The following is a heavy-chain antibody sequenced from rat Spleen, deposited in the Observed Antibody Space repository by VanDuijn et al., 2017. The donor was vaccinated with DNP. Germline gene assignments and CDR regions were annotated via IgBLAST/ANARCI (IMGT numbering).Heavy chain of an antibody. CDR2: IIYDGSST. CDR3: ATSTGWGAMDA. V-gene: IGHV5S10*01. Sequence: EVQLVESGGGLVQPGNSLKLSCAASGFTFSDYAMAWVRQSPKKGLEWVATIIYDGSSTYYRDSVKGRFTISRDNAKSTLYLQMDSLRSEDTATYYCATSTGWGAMDAWGQGTSVTVSS. CDR1: GFTFSDYA. D-gene: IGHD5-1*01. J-gene: IGHJ4*01.